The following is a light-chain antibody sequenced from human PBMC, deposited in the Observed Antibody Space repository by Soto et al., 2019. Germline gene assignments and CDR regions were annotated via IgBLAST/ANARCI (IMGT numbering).Light chain of an antibody. CDR1: QGISSY. CDR3: QQLNSYST. Sequence: IQLTQSPSSLSASVGDRVTITCRASQGISSYLAWYQQKPGKAPKLLIYAASTLQSGVPSRFSGSGSGTDFTLTTSSLQPEDFATYYCQQLNSYSTFGQGTRLEIK. V-gene: IGKV1-9*01. J-gene: IGKJ5*01. CDR2: AAS.